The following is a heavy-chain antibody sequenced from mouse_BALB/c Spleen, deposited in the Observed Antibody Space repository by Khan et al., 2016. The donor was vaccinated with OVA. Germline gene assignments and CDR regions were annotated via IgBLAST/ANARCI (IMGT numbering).Heavy chain of an antibody. D-gene: IGHD1-1*02. CDR3: ARLAYYYNSEGFAY. J-gene: IGHJ3*01. Sequence: EVELVESGGDLVKTGGSLKLSCAASGFTFSTYGMSLVRQTPDKKLEWVATISSGCPYTYYKDSVKGRFTISRDNAKNILYLQMTSLRSEDTAMYYCARLAYYYNSEGFAYWGQGTLVTVSA. CDR1: GFTFSTYG. CDR2: ISSGCPYT. V-gene: IGHV5-6*01.